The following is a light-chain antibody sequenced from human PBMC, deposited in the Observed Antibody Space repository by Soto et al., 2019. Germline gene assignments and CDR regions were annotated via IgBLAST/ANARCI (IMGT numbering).Light chain of an antibody. CDR1: SSNIGRNY. Sequence: QSVLTQPPSVSAAPGQKVTMSCSGGSSNIGRNYVSWHQQVPGTAPKLLIYENDKRPSGVPDRFSGSKSSTSATLGITGLQTGDEADYYCGTWDSILSIFVFGTGTKVTVL. V-gene: IGLV1-51*02. CDR3: GTWDSILSIFV. J-gene: IGLJ1*01. CDR2: END.